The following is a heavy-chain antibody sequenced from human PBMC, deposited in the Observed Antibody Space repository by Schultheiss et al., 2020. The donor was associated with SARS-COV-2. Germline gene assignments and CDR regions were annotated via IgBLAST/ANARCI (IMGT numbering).Heavy chain of an antibody. Sequence: GGSLRLSCAASGLTFNRHAMHWVRQAPGKGLEWVAVISNDGSNKDYADSVKGRFTISRDNSKNTLYLQMNSLRAEDTAVYYCARDRAPRLQYYYYYYGMDVWGQGTTVTVSS. CDR2: ISNDGSNK. D-gene: IGHD2-15*01. CDR1: GLTFNRHA. CDR3: ARDRAPRLQYYYYYYGMDV. J-gene: IGHJ6*02. V-gene: IGHV3-30*04.